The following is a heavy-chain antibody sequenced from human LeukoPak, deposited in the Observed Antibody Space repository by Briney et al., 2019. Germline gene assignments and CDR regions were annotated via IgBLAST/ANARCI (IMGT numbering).Heavy chain of an antibody. D-gene: IGHD3-10*01. V-gene: IGHV3-7*01. J-gene: IGHJ4*02. CDR3: ARESITMVRGVSDY. CDR2: IKQDGSEK. Sequence: GGSLRLSCAASGFTFSSYWMSWVRQAPGKGLEWVANIKQDGSEKYYVDSVKGRFTISRDNAKNSLYLQMNSLRAEDTAVYYCARESITMVRGVSDYWGQGTLVTVSS. CDR1: GFTFSSYW.